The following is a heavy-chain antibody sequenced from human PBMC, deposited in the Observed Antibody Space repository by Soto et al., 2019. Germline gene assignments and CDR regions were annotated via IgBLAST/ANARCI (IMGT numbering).Heavy chain of an antibody. CDR3: ASDPNYGSGIVWFDP. D-gene: IGHD3-10*01. CDR2: ISAYNGNT. J-gene: IGHJ5*02. Sequence: ASVKVSCKASGYTFTSYGISWVRQAPGQGLEWMGWISAYNGNTNYAQKLQGRVTMTTDTSTSTAYMELRSLRSDDTAVYYCASDPNYGSGIVWFDPWGQGTLVTVSS. CDR1: GYTFTSYG. V-gene: IGHV1-18*01.